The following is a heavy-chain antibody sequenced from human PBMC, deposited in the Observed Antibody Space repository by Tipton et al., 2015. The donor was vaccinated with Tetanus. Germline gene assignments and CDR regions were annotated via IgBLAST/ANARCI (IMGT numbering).Heavy chain of an antibody. CDR1: GGSICINNW. CDR3: ARRLIQNWFDP. CDR2: IYNCGTT. D-gene: IGHD2-8*01. Sequence: QVQLVQSGPEVKPSGTLSLTCDVSGGSICINNWWSWVRQSPGKGLEWIGEIYNCGTTNYNPSLKSRVTLSVDTSNNQFSLKLTSLTAADTAVYYCARRLIQNWFDPWGQGTLVTVSS. V-gene: IGHV4-4*02. J-gene: IGHJ5*02.